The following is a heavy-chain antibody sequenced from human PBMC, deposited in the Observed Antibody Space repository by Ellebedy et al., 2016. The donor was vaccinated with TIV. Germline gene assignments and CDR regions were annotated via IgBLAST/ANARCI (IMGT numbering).Heavy chain of an antibody. CDR2: VSYDGSNK. V-gene: IGHV3-30*01. D-gene: IGHD3-22*01. Sequence: PGGSLRLSCAASGFTFSTYTMHWVRQAPGKGLEWVAVVSYDGSNKNYADSVKVRFTIYRDNSKNTLSLQVSSLRAEDTAVYYCARGEPNHTRYDNSDFLYCFDYWGQGALVTVSS. J-gene: IGHJ4*02. CDR1: GFTFSTYT. CDR3: ARGEPNHTRYDNSDFLYCFDY.